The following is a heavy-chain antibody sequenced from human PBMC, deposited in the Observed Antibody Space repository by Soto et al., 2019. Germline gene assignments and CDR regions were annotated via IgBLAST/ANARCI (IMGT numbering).Heavy chain of an antibody. CDR1: GGSSSSGGYY. V-gene: IGHV4-31*03. CDR2: ISYSGGT. J-gene: IGHJ2*01. CDR3: ARGPQSWYFAL. Sequence: QVQLQESGPGQVRPSQTLSLTCTVSGGSSSSGGYYWSWIRQYPGKGLELVGYISYSGGTYYKPTLKNRLTVSVDPAKNQFSLTLSTVAAADTALYYCARGPQSWYFALGGRGTRVTVSS. D-gene: IGHD4-4*01.